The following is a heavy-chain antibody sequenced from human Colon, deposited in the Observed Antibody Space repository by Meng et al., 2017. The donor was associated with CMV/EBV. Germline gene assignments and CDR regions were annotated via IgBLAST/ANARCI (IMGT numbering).Heavy chain of an antibody. D-gene: IGHD2-2*02. CDR3: AKGRGDCSSTSCYKGY. Sequence: GESLQISCAASGFTFSSYAMSWVRQAPGKGLEWVSAISGSGGSTYYADSVKGRFTISRDNSKNTLYLQMNSLRAEDTAVYYCAKGRGDCSSTSCYKGYWGQGTLVTVSS. CDR2: ISGSGGST. V-gene: IGHV3-23*01. J-gene: IGHJ4*02. CDR1: GFTFSSYA.